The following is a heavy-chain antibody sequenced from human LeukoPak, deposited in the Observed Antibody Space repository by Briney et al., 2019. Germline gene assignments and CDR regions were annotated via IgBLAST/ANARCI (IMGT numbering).Heavy chain of an antibody. D-gene: IGHD3-22*01. Sequence: ASVKVSCKASGYTFTSYYMHWVRQAPGQGLEWMGIINPSGGSTSYAQKFQGRVIMTRDTSTSTVYMELSSLRSEDTAVYYCARGLDYYDSSGPFRESDYWGQGTLVTVSS. V-gene: IGHV1-46*01. J-gene: IGHJ4*02. CDR1: GYTFTSYY. CDR3: ARGLDYYDSSGPFRESDY. CDR2: INPSGGST.